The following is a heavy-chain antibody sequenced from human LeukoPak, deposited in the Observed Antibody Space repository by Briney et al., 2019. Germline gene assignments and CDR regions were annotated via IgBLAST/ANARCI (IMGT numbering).Heavy chain of an antibody. CDR1: GYTFTNYG. J-gene: IGHJ3*01. V-gene: IGHV1-18*01. D-gene: IGHD3-16*01. CDR3: ARQTYDGYAGIRRGDDAFDV. Sequence: GASVKVSCKASGYTFTNYGISWVRQAPGQGLEWMAWISIHNGNTDYAQKFQGRVTMTTDTSTSTTYMELRSLRSDDTAMYFCARQTYDGYAGIRRGDDAFDVWGQGTMVTVSS. CDR2: ISIHNGNT.